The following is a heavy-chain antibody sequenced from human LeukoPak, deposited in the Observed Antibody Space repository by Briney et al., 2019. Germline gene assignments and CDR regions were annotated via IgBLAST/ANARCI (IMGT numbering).Heavy chain of an antibody. Sequence: SETLSLTCTVSGGSISSSSYYWAWIRKPPGKGLEWIGSIHYSGSTYYNPSLQSRVTISVDTSKNQFSLKLSSVTAADTAVYYCARRSDTAMGEKSFDYWGQGTLVTVSS. D-gene: IGHD5-18*01. CDR3: ARRSDTAMGEKSFDY. V-gene: IGHV4-39*07. CDR2: IHYSGST. J-gene: IGHJ4*02. CDR1: GGSISSSSYY.